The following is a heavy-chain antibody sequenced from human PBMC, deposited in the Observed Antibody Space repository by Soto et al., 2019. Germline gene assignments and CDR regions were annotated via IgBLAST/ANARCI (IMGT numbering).Heavy chain of an antibody. V-gene: IGHV3-48*02. J-gene: IGHJ6*02. Sequence: EVQLVESGGGLVQPGGSLRLSCAASGFTFSSYSMNWVRQAPGKGLEWVSYISSSSSTIYYADSVKGRFTISRDNAKNSLYLPMNSLRDEDTAVYYWARPEYSSSSYGMDVWGQGPTVTVSS. CDR3: ARPEYSSSSYGMDV. CDR1: GFTFSSYS. CDR2: ISSSSSTI. D-gene: IGHD6-6*01.